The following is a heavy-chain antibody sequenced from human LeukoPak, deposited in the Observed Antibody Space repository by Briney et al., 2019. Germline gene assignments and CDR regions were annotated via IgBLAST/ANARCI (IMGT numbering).Heavy chain of an antibody. J-gene: IGHJ4*02. Sequence: SETLSLTCTVSGGSISSDSFYWGWIRQPPGKGLEWIGSISYSGTTYYSPSLRSRVTIFVDTSKNQFSLKLSSVTAADTAVYYCASLDCSGGGCYPDYWGQGTLVTVSS. CDR3: ASLDCSGGGCYPDY. D-gene: IGHD2-15*01. V-gene: IGHV4-39*01. CDR2: ISYSGTT. CDR1: GGSISSDSFY.